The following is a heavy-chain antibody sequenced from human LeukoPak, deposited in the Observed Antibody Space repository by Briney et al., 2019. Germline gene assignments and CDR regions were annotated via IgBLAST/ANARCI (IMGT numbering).Heavy chain of an antibody. V-gene: IGHV3-53*01. D-gene: IGHD2-8*01. CDR1: EFSVSSNY. CDR3: ARDLSGYFTRGTCYAFDI. Sequence: PGGSLRLSCAASEFSVSSNYMNWVRQAPGKGLEWVSVIYTDGNTYYADSVKGRFTISRDKSKNTMYLQMNSLRAEDTALYYCARDLSGYFTRGTCYAFDIWGQGTMVTVSS. CDR2: IYTDGNT. J-gene: IGHJ3*02.